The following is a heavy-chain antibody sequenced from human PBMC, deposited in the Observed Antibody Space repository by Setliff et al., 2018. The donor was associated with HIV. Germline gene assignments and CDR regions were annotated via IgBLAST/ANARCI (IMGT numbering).Heavy chain of an antibody. V-gene: IGHV4-34*12. CDR3: ARLEVNPSYGGAFDI. J-gene: IGHJ3*02. CDR1: GGSLSGNH. Sequence: SETLSLTCTLYGGSLSGNHWSWIRQSPGNGLEWIGEVLYNGGTRYNPSLENRVSMSVDTSKTQFSLKLLSVTAADTAVYYCARLEVNPSYGGAFDIWGQGTMVTVSS. CDR2: VLYNGGT. D-gene: IGHD5-18*01.